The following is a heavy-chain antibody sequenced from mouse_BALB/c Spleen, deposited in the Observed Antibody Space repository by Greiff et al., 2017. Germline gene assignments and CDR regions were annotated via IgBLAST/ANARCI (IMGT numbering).Heavy chain of an antibody. CDR1: GYTFTSYD. CDR2: IFPGDGST. V-gene: IGHV1S56*01. CDR3: SRGGLGGNYGDAWFAY. Sequence: VQLQQSGAELVKPGASVKLSCKASGYTFTSYDTNWVRQRPEQGLEWIGWIFPGDGSTKYNEKFKGKATLTTDKSSSTAYMQLSRLTSEDSAVYFWSRGGLGGNYGDAWFAYWGQGTLVTVSA. D-gene: IGHD2-1*01. J-gene: IGHJ3*01.